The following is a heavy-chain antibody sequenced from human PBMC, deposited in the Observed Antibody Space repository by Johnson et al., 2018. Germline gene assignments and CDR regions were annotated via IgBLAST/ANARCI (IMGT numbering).Heavy chain of an antibody. V-gene: IGHV1-46*01. Sequence: QVQLQESGAEVKKPGASVKVSCKASGYTFTSYYMHWVRQAPGQGLEWMGIINPSGGSTSYAQKFQGRVNMTRDTSTSTVYMERGSLRAEDTAVYSCARDVGTGTSAAYSYDMDVWGKGTTVTVSS. CDR1: GYTFTSYY. D-gene: IGHD1-7*01. CDR3: ARDVGTGTSAAYSYDMDV. J-gene: IGHJ6*03. CDR2: INPSGGST.